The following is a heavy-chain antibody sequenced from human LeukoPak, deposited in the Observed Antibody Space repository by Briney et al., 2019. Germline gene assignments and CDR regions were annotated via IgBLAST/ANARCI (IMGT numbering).Heavy chain of an antibody. CDR3: AKSVGYCGGGSCYGFDY. D-gene: IGHD2-15*01. Sequence: GGSLRLSCAASGFTFSSYGMHWVRQAPGKGLEWVSAISGSGGSTYYADSVKGRFTISRDNSKNTLYLQMKSLRAEDTAVYYCAKSVGYCGGGSCYGFDYWGQGTLVTVSS. V-gene: IGHV3-23*01. CDR2: ISGSGGST. CDR1: GFTFSSYG. J-gene: IGHJ4*02.